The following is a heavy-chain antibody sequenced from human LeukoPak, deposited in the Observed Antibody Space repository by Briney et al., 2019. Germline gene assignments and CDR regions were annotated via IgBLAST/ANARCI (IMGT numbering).Heavy chain of an antibody. CDR1: GDSIRSYY. V-gene: IGHV4-59*12. CDR2: IYYSGST. D-gene: IGHD1-26*01. CDR3: ARVVGTHFDY. Sequence: PSETLSLTCTVSGDSIRSYYWSWIRQTPGKGLEWIGYIYYSGSTIYNPSLKSRVTISIDTSQKHFSLKLRSVTAADTAVYYCARVVGTHFDYWGQGTLVAVCS. J-gene: IGHJ4*02.